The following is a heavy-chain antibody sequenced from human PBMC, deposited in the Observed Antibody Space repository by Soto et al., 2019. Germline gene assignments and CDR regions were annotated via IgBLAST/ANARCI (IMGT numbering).Heavy chain of an antibody. CDR1: GFTFSSYA. V-gene: IGHV3-30-3*01. Sequence: QVQLVESGGGVVQPGRSLRLSCAASGFTFSSYAMHWVRQAPGKGLEWVAVISYDGSNKYYADSVKGRFTISRDNSKNTLYLQRNSLRAEDTAVYYCARERRVRGVRYGMDVWGQGTTVTVSS. D-gene: IGHD3-10*01. CDR2: ISYDGSNK. J-gene: IGHJ6*02. CDR3: ARERRVRGVRYGMDV.